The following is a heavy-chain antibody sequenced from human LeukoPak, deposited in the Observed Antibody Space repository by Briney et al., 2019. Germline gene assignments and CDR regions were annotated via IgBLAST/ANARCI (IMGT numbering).Heavy chain of an antibody. J-gene: IGHJ4*02. D-gene: IGHD1-26*01. V-gene: IGHV1-2*02. CDR2: INPNSGDT. CDR3: AREGGSYRDFDY. Sequence: ASVKVSCKASGYAFTGYYMHWVRQAPGQGLEWMGWINPNSGDTNHAQKIQGRVTMTRDTSISTAYMELSSLTSDDTAIYYCAREGGSYRDFDYWGQGTLVTVSS. CDR1: GYAFTGYY.